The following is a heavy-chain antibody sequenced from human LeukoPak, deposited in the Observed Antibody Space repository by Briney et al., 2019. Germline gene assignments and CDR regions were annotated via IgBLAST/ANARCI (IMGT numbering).Heavy chain of an antibody. CDR1: GFTFSSYA. J-gene: IGHJ4*02. CDR3: AKQYDFWSGPDY. CDR2: ISGSGGGT. Sequence: GGSLRLSCAASGFTFSSYAMNWVRQAPGRGLEWVSGISGSGGGTYYADSVKGRFTISRDNSKNTLYLQMNSLRVEDTAVYYCAKQYDFWSGPDYWGQGTLVTVSS. V-gene: IGHV3-23*01. D-gene: IGHD3-3*01.